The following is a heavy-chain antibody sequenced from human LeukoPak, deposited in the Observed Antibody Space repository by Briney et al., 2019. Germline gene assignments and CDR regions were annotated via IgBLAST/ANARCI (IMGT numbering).Heavy chain of an antibody. CDR1: GYTFTGFF. J-gene: IGHJ5*01. Sequence: GASVKVSCKASGYTFTGFFMHWVRQAPGQGLEWMGWINPNIGDAYYAQKFQGRVTMTRDRSINTAYMELSRLTSDDTAVYYCARMDLDGGDSIGFDSWGQGTLVTVSP. CDR2: INPNIGDA. V-gene: IGHV1-2*02. D-gene: IGHD2-21*02. CDR3: ARMDLDGGDSIGFDS.